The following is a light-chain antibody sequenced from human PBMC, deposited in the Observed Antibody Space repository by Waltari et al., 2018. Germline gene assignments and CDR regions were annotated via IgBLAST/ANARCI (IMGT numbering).Light chain of an antibody. CDR2: EVT. CDR1: SSDVGTYEY. V-gene: IGLV2-11*01. J-gene: IGLJ3*02. CDR3: CSYTGSNTFL. Sequence: QSALTQPPSVSGSPGQSVTISCTGTSSDVGTYEYVSWYQQYPGQAPKLIIFEVTYRPSGVPGRFSGAKSGDTASLTISGLQAEDEAVYYCCSYTGSNTFLFGAGTKLTVL.